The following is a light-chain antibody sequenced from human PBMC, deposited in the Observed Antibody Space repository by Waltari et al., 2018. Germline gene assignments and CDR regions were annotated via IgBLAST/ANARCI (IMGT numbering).Light chain of an antibody. V-gene: IGLV2-23*02. CDR2: DVS. Sequence: QSALTQPASVSGSPGQSVTISCTGASSDIGRYDIVSWYQQHPVNAPKLLICDVSKRPSGVSDRFSGSKSGDTASLTVSGLQFEDEADYYCCSYAGNYIWVFGGGTRLTVL. J-gene: IGLJ3*02. CDR3: CSYAGNYIWV. CDR1: SSDIGRYDI.